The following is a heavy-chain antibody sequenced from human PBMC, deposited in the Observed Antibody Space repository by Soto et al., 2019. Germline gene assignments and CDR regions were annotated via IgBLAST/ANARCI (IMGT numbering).Heavy chain of an antibody. CDR2: IYYSGST. CDR1: GGSISSYY. Sequence: SETLSLTCTVSGGSISSYYWSWIRQPPGKGLEWIGYIYYSGSTNYNPSLKSRVTISVDTSKNQFSLKLSSVTAADTAVYYCARPTNYGDYANWGQGTLVTVSS. D-gene: IGHD4-17*01. J-gene: IGHJ4*02. V-gene: IGHV4-59*08. CDR3: ARPTNYGDYAN.